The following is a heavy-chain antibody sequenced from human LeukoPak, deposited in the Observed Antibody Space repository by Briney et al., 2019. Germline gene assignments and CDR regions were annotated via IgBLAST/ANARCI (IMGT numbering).Heavy chain of an antibody. J-gene: IGHJ4*02. CDR1: GGSVSRSGYY. D-gene: IGHD6-13*01. Sequence: SETLSLTCSASGGSVSRSGYYWGWIRQPPGKGLEWIGSIYYSGGTYYNPSLRSRVTISVDTSKNQFSLRVTSVTAADTAVYYCARQGRVPSAGFDYWGQGILVTVSS. CDR3: ARQGRVPSAGFDY. V-gene: IGHV4-39*01. CDR2: IYYSGGT.